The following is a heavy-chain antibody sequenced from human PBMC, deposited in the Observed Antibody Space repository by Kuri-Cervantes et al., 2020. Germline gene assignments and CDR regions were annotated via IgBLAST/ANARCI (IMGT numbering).Heavy chain of an antibody. J-gene: IGHJ5*02. CDR2: INPNSGGT. V-gene: IGHV1-2*04. D-gene: IGHD6-19*01. CDR3: ARGPYSSGWRYGGYNWFDP. CDR1: GHTFTGYY. Sequence: ASVKVSCKASGHTFTGYYMHWVRQAPGQGLEWMGWINPNSGGTNYAQKFQGWVTMTRDTSISTAYMELSRLRSDDTAVYYCARGPYSSGWRYGGYNWFDPWGQGTLVTVSS.